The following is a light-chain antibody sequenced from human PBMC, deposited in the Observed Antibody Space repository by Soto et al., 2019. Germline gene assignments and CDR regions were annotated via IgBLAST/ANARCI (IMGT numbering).Light chain of an antibody. Sequence: MTQSPSSLSASVGDRVTITCRASQSISSNLAWYQQKPGQAPSLLIYGASTRATGIPARFSGSGSGTEFTLTISTLQSEDFAVYYCQQYNHWPPITFGQGTRLEIK. CDR2: GAS. J-gene: IGKJ5*01. CDR3: QQYNHWPPIT. V-gene: IGKV3-15*01. CDR1: QSISSN.